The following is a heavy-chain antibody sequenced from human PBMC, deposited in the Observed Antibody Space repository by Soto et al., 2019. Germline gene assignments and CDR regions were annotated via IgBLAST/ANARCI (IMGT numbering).Heavy chain of an antibody. J-gene: IGHJ2*01. D-gene: IGHD7-27*01. CDR1: GFTFSSYA. CDR2: ISGSGGST. Sequence: GGSLRLSCAASGFTFSSYAMSWVRQAPGKGLEWVSAISGSGGSTYYADSVKGRFTISRDNSKNTLYLQMNSLRAEDTAVDYCAKDVNRSWGKGYWYFDLGGRGALVTVSS. V-gene: IGHV3-23*01. CDR3: AKDVNRSWGKGYWYFDL.